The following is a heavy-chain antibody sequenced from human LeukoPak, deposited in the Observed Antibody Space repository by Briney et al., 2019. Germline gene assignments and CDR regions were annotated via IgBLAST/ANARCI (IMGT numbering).Heavy chain of an antibody. CDR2: INHSGST. Sequence: SETLSLTCAVYGGSFSGYYWSWIRQPPGKGLEWIGEINHSGSTNYNPSLKSRVTISVDTSKNQFSLKLSSVTAADTAVYYCARGRVRLAYCGGDCYHSWIRGAYFYYWGPGTLVTVSS. CDR3: ARGRVRLAYCGGDCYHSWIRGAYFYY. D-gene: IGHD2-21*02. CDR1: GGSFSGYY. J-gene: IGHJ4*02. V-gene: IGHV4-34*01.